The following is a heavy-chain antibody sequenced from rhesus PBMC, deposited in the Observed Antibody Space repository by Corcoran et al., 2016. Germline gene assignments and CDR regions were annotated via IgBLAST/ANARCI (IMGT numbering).Heavy chain of an antibody. CDR2: ISSASSYI. CDR3: TSGFNRFDV. D-gene: IGHD2-21*01. J-gene: IGHJ5-1*01. CDR1: GFTFRDYY. V-gene: IGHV3S16*01. Sequence: EVQLVESGGGLVQPGGSLRLSCAASGFTFRDYYMSWVRQAPGKGLEWVSSISSASSYIYYADSVKGRFTISRDNAKNSLSLQMNSLKTEDTAVYYCTSGFNRFDVWGPGVLVTVSS.